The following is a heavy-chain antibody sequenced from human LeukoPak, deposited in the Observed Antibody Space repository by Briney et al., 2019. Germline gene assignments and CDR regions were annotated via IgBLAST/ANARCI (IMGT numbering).Heavy chain of an antibody. CDR3: AKDAGRSDVDHFDY. CDR2: ISDSGGNT. CDR1: GFTFSSYA. J-gene: IGHJ4*02. D-gene: IGHD1-26*01. V-gene: IGHV3-23*01. Sequence: GGSLRLSCAASGFTFSSYAMSWVRQVPGKGLEWVSAISDSGGNTYYADFVRGRFTISRDNSKNTLYLQMNSLRAEDTAMYFCAKDAGRSDVDHFDYWGQGTLVTVSS.